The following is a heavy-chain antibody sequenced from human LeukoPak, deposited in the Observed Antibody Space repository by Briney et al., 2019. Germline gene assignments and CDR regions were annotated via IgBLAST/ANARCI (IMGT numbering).Heavy chain of an antibody. CDR1: GGSFSGYY. Sequence: SETLSLTCAVYGGSFSGYYWSWIRQPPGKGLEWIGEINHGGSTNYNPSLKSRVTISVDTSKNQFSLKLSSVTAADTAVYYCARDGLYIGSGYHWGQGTLVTVSS. CDR3: ARDGLYIGSGYH. D-gene: IGHD3-22*01. V-gene: IGHV4-34*01. CDR2: INHGGST. J-gene: IGHJ5*02.